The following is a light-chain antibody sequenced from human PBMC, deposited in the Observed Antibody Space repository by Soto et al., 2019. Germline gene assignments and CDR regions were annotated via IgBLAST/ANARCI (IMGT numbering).Light chain of an antibody. CDR2: GSS. J-gene: IGKJ4*01. CDR1: ENVGTN. Sequence: IVLTQSPATLSVFPGERVTLSCRASENVGTNLAWYQQRPGQPPRLLIYGSSTRATGISATFSGSGSRTDFTLTISSLQPEDFATYHCQQTYSIPLTFGGGTKVDIK. CDR3: QQTYSIPLT. V-gene: IGKV3D-15*01.